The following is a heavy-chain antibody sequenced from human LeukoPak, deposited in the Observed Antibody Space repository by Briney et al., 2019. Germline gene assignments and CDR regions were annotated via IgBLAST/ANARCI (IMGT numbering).Heavy chain of an antibody. D-gene: IGHD2-15*01. V-gene: IGHV1-2*02. CDR2: ITPNSGGT. CDR1: GYTFTGNY. J-gene: IGHJ3*02. CDR3: ARRIYNGHFQDAFDI. Sequence: ASVKVSCKASGYTFTGNYIHWVRQAPGQGLEWMGWITPNSGGTSYAQKFQGRITMTRDTSINTAYMELSRLKSDDPAVYYCARRIYNGHFQDAFDIWGQGTMVTVSS.